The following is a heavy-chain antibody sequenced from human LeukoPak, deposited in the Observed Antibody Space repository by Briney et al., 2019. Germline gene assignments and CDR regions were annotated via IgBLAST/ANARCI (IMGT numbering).Heavy chain of an antibody. Sequence: SSETLSLTCTVSGGSISSYYWSWIRQPPGKGLEWIGYIYYSGSTNYNPSLKSRVTISVDTSKNQFSLKLSSVTAADTAVYYCASLARYYYGSGSGPLDYWSQGTLVTVSP. CDR3: ASLARYYYGSGSGPLDY. CDR1: GGSISSYY. V-gene: IGHV4-59*12. D-gene: IGHD3-10*01. J-gene: IGHJ4*02. CDR2: IYYSGST.